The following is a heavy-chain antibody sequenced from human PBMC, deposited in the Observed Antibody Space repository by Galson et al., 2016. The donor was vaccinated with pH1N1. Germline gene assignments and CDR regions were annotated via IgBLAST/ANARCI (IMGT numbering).Heavy chain of an antibody. CDR1: GFTVSSTD. J-gene: IGHJ4*02. D-gene: IGHD6-6*01. CDR2: LYTSGFT. Sequence: SLRLSCAASGFTVSSTDMSWVRQAPGKGLEWVSLLYTSGFTYYADSVKGRFTISRDNSKNTLYLQINSLTAEDTAVYYCARRKKSRSLTLDYWGQGTLVTASS. V-gene: IGHV3-53*01. CDR3: ARRKKSRSLTLDY.